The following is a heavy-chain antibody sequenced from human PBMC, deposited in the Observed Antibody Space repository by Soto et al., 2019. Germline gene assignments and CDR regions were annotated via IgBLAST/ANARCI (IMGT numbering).Heavy chain of an antibody. D-gene: IGHD6-19*01. V-gene: IGHV1-2*02. J-gene: IGHJ4*02. Sequence: ASVKVSCKASGYTFTGYYMRWVRQAPGQGLEWMGWINPNSGGTNYAQKFQGRVTMTRDTSISTAYMELTRLRSDDTAIYYCAKARAVRLEVCDSWGQGALVTVSS. CDR1: GYTFTGYY. CDR2: INPNSGGT. CDR3: AKARAVRLEVCDS.